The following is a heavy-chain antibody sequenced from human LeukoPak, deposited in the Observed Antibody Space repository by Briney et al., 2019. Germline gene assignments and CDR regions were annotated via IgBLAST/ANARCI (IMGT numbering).Heavy chain of an antibody. CDR3: ARGAYSSXWAYFDH. D-gene: IGHD6-19*01. CDR1: GFTFSDYS. J-gene: IGHJ4*01. V-gene: IGHV3-48*04. CDR2: ISFSVNTK. Sequence: GGSLRLSCAASGFTFSDYSMNWVRQAPGKGLEWVSYISFSVNTKYYGDSVKGRFTISRDNAKNSLYLHMDSLRAEDTAVYYCARGAYSSXWAYFDH.